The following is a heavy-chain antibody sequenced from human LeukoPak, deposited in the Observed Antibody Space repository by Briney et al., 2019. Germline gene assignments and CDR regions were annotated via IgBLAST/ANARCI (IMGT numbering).Heavy chain of an antibody. CDR1: GYTLTELS. J-gene: IGHJ4*02. D-gene: IGHD5-18*01. Sequence: SVKVSCKVSGYTLTELSMHWVRQAPGQGLEWMGGIIPIFGTANYAQKFQGRVTITADESTSTAYMELSSLRSEDTAVYYCAREWGYSYGGAFDCWGQGTLVTVSS. CDR3: AREWGYSYGGAFDC. CDR2: IIPIFGTA. V-gene: IGHV1-69*13.